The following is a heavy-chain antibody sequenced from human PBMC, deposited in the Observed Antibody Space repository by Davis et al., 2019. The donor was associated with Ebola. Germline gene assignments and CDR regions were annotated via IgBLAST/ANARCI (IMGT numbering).Heavy chain of an antibody. Sequence: GGSLRLSCAASGFTFSSYAMHWVRQAPGKGLEWVAVISYDGSNKYYADSVKGRFTISRDNSKNTLYLQMNSLRAEDTAVYYCARPPSRWLPYYYYGMDVWGQGTTVTVSS. CDR1: GFTFSSYA. D-gene: IGHD6-19*01. CDR3: ARPPSRWLPYYYYGMDV. V-gene: IGHV3-30-3*01. J-gene: IGHJ6*02. CDR2: ISYDGSNK.